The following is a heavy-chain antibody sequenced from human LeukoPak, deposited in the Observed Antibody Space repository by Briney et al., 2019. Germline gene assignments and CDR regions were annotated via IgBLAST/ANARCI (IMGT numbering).Heavy chain of an antibody. CDR2: ISYDGSNK. J-gene: IGHJ4*02. D-gene: IGHD3-16*01. CDR1: GFTFSSYG. V-gene: IGHV3-30*03. Sequence: PGRSLRLSCAASGFTFSSYGMHWVRQAPGKGLEWVAVISYDGSNKYYADSVKGRFTISRDNSKNTLYLQMNSLRAEDTAVYYCARGIPNSYGKDYWGQGTLVTVSS. CDR3: ARGIPNSYGKDY.